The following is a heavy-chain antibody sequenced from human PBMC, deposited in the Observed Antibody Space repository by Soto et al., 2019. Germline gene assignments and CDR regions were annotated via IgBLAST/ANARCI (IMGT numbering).Heavy chain of an antibody. Sequence: ASVKVSCKASGGTFSSYAISWVRQAPGQGLEWMGGIIPIFGTASYAQKFQGRVTITADESTSTAYMELSSLRSEDTAVYYCARGRRTTFGELLDPTYYYGMDPWGQGTLVTVSS. J-gene: IGHJ5*02. CDR1: GGTFSSYA. CDR2: IIPIFGTA. D-gene: IGHD3-10*01. V-gene: IGHV1-69*13. CDR3: ARGRRTTFGELLDPTYYYGMDP.